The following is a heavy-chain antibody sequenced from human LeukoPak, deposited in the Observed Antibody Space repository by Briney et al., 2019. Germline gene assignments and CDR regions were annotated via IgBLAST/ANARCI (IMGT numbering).Heavy chain of an antibody. Sequence: GGSLRLSCAASGFTFSSYGMHWVRQAPGKGLEWVAVISYDGSNKYYADSVKGRFTISRDNSKNTLYLQMNSLRAEDTAVYYCAKSSGTFDYWGQGTLVTVSS. CDR2: ISYDGSNK. CDR1: GFTFSSYG. V-gene: IGHV3-30*18. D-gene: IGHD3-22*01. CDR3: AKSSGTFDY. J-gene: IGHJ4*02.